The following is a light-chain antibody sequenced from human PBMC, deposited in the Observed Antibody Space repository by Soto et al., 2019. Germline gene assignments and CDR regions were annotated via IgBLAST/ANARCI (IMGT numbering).Light chain of an antibody. J-gene: IGKJ1*01. Sequence: DIQMTQSRSTLSGSLGDIVTITCRASQTISSWLAWYQQKPGKAPKLLIYKASTLKSGVPSRFSGSGSGTEFTLTISSLQPDDFATYYCQHYNSYSEAFGQGTKV. CDR3: QHYNSYSEA. CDR2: KAS. CDR1: QTISSW. V-gene: IGKV1-5*03.